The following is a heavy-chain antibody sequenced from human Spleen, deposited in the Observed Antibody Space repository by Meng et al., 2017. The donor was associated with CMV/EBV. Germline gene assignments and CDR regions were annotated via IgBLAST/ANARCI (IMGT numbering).Heavy chain of an antibody. CDR3: ARVGYSYGLYDY. D-gene: IGHD5-18*01. V-gene: IGHV3-53*01. Sequence: GESLKISCAASGFTFSSYAMSWVRQAPGKGLEWVSVIYSGGSTYYADSVKGRFTISRDNSKNTLYLQMNSLRAEDTAVYYCARVGYSYGLYDYWGQGTLVTVSS. CDR2: IYSGGST. CDR1: GFTFSSYA. J-gene: IGHJ4*02.